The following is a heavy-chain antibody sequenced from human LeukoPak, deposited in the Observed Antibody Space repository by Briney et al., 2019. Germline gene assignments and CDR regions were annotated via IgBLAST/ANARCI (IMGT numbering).Heavy chain of an antibody. D-gene: IGHD1-26*01. Sequence: GESLKISCKVSGYSFTSYCIGWVRQMAGKGLERMGIIYPGDSGPTYSPSFQGQVTISVDKSINTAYLQWSSLQDSDTAMYYCGMSGDRVPLQDDVFDVWGQGTMVTVST. CDR2: IYPGDSGP. J-gene: IGHJ3*01. CDR3: GMSGDRVPLQDDVFDV. V-gene: IGHV5-51*01. CDR1: GYSFTSYC.